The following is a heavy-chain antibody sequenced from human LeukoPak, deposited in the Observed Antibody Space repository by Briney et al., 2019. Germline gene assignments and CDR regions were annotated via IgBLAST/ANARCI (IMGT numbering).Heavy chain of an antibody. D-gene: IGHD3-10*01. J-gene: IGHJ5*02. Sequence: ASVKVSCKASGYTFTSYYMHWVRQAPGQGLEWMGIINPSGGSTSYAQKFQGRVTMTRDTPTSTVYMELSSLRSEDTAVYYCARDLDVSFGRDNWFDPWGQGTLVTVSS. CDR2: INPSGGST. V-gene: IGHV1-46*01. CDR1: GYTFTSYY. CDR3: ARDLDVSFGRDNWFDP.